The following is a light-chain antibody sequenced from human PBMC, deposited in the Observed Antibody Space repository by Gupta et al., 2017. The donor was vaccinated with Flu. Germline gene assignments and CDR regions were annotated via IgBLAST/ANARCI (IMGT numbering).Light chain of an antibody. J-gene: IGKJ2*01. CDR3: MQGTGWPYA. CDR1: QILIHRDGNTY. CDR2: LVS. V-gene: IGKV2-30*02. Sequence: ISGSTSQILIHRDGNTYLHSSQQRPCQSRRRLMYLVSSRDSGYADRFSGSGSGTDFTLKISRVEADDVGVYYCMQGTGWPYAFGQGTKLEI.